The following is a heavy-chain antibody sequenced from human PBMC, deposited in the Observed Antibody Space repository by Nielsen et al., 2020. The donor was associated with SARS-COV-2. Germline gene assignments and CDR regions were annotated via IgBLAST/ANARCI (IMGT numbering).Heavy chain of an antibody. V-gene: IGHV3-43D*03. CDR2: ISWDGGST. CDR1: GFIFDDYA. CDR3: TKSPLRSGWHHFDY. Sequence: GGSLRLSCAASGFIFDDYAMYWVRQAPGKGLEWVSLISWDGGSTYYADSVKGRFTISRDNSRNSLYLQMNSLRAEDTALYYCTKSPLRSGWHHFDYWGQGTLVTVSS. D-gene: IGHD6-19*01. J-gene: IGHJ4*02.